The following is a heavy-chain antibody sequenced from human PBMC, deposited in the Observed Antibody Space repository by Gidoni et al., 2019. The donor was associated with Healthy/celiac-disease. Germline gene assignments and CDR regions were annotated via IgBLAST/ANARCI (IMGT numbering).Heavy chain of an antibody. J-gene: IGHJ4*02. CDR2: IWYDGSNK. Sequence: QVQLVESGGGVVQPGRSLRLSCAASGFTFSSYGMHWVRQAPGKGLEWVAVIWYDGSNKYYADSVKGRFTISRDNSKNTLYLQMNSLRAEDTAVYYCARCWRSSSVPFDYWGQGTLVTVSS. D-gene: IGHD6-6*01. CDR1: GFTFSSYG. CDR3: ARCWRSSSVPFDY. V-gene: IGHV3-33*01.